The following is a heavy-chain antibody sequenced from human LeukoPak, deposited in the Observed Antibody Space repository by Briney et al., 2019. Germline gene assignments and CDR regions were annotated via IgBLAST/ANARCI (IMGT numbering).Heavy chain of an antibody. CDR2: MSPNSGNT. J-gene: IGHJ4*02. CDR1: GHSFTNYD. D-gene: IGHD2-2*01. Sequence: ASVKVSCKASGHSFTNYDINWVRQASGQGLEWMGWMSPNSGNTGYSQKFQGRVTITRDTSISTAYMELSSLTSEDTAVYYCARAGYQPLLPDYWGQGTLVTVSS. V-gene: IGHV1-8*03. CDR3: ARAGYQPLLPDY.